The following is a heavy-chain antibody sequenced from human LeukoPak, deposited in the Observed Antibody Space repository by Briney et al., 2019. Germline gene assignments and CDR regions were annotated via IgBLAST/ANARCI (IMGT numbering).Heavy chain of an antibody. CDR1: GGSISSYY. D-gene: IGHD2-2*01. CDR2: IYYSGST. V-gene: IGHV4-59*01. Sequence: PSETLSLTCTVSGGSISSYYWSWIRQPPGKGLEWIGYIYYSGSTNYNPSLKSRVTISVDTSKNQFSLKLSSVTAADTAVYYCARDGRRVCSSTSCYGFDPWGQGTLVTVSS. CDR3: ARDGRRVCSSTSCYGFDP. J-gene: IGHJ5*02.